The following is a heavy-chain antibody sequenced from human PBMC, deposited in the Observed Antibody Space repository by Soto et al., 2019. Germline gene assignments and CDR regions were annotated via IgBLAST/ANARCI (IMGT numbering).Heavy chain of an antibody. CDR2: ISAYKGYT. D-gene: IGHD2-21*02. V-gene: IGHV1-18*01. Sequence: ASVKVSCKASGYTLTNYGVSWVRQAPGQGLEWMGWISAYKGYTNYAQKLQGRVTMTTDTSTNTAYMELNSLTSDDTAVYYCAREPTVVTPLDYWGQGTLVTVSS. CDR3: AREPTVVTPLDY. J-gene: IGHJ4*02. CDR1: GYTLTNYG.